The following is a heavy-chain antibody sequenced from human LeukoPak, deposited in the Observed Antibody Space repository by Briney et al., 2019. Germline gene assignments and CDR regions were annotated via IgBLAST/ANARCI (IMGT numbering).Heavy chain of an antibody. D-gene: IGHD2-15*01. V-gene: IGHV1-69*04. CDR3: ASNALHCRGGSCYSIYFDY. J-gene: IGHJ4*02. CDR1: GGTFSSYA. CDR2: IIPILGIA. Sequence: ASVTVSCKASGGTFSSYAISWVRQAPGQGLEWMGRIIPILGIANYAQKFQGRVTITADKSTSTAYMELSSLRSEDTAVYYCASNALHCRGGSCYSIYFDYWGQGTLVTVSS.